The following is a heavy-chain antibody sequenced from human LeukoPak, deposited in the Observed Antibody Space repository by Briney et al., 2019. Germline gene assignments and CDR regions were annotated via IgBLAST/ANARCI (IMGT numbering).Heavy chain of an antibody. CDR3: ARDYSLKWFGELCADY. V-gene: IGHV3-48*01. Sequence: GGSLRLSCAASGFTFSSYSMNWVRQAPGKGLEWVSYISSSSSTIYYADSVKGRFTISRDNAKNSLYLQMNSLRAEDTAVYYCARDYSLKWFGELCADYWGQGTLVTVSS. CDR1: GFTFSSYS. CDR2: ISSSSSTI. J-gene: IGHJ4*02. D-gene: IGHD3-10*01.